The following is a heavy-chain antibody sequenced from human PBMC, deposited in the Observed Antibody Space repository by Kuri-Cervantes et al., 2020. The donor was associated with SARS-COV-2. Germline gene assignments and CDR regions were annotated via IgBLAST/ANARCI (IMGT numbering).Heavy chain of an antibody. CDR1: GYTFASYW. V-gene: IGHV5-51*01. J-gene: IGHJ6*03. CDR3: ARRDVYYYMDV. CDR2: IYPGDSDT. Sequence: GESLKISCKGSGYTFASYWIGWVRQMPGKGLEWMGVIYPGDSDTRYSPSFQGQVTISADKSINTAYLQWTSLKASDTAVYYCARRDVYYYMDVWGKGTTVTVSS.